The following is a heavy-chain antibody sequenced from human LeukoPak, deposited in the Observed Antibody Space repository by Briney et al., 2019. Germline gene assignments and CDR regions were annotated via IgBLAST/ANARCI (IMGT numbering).Heavy chain of an antibody. V-gene: IGHV3-7*01. CDR3: ARDVETYYDFWSGYYRYFDY. J-gene: IGHJ4*02. D-gene: IGHD3-3*01. CDR2: IKQDGSEK. CDR1: GFTFSSYW. Sequence: GGSLRLSCAASGFTFSSYWMSWVRQAPGKGLEWVANIKQDGSEKYYVDSVKGRFTISRDNAKNSLNLQMNSLRAEDTAVYYCARDVETYYDFWSGYYRYFDYWGQGTLVTVSS.